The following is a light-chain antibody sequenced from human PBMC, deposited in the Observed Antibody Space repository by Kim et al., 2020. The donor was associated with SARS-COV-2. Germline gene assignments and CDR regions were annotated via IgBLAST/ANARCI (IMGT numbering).Light chain of an antibody. V-gene: IGLV3-1*01. CDR1: KLGDKY. Sequence: SYELTQPPSLSVSPGQTASIPCSGDKLGDKYVDWYQQKPGQSPVVVIYQDNKRPSGIPERFSGSNPGNTATLTISGTQAIDEADYYCQAWDSSTVVFGGG. CDR2: QDN. CDR3: QAWDSSTVV. J-gene: IGLJ3*02.